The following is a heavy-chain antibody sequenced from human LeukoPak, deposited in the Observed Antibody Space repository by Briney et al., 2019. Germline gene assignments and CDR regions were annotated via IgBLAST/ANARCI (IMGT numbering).Heavy chain of an antibody. CDR2: INPNSGGT. J-gene: IGHJ3*02. Sequence: ASVKVSCKASGYTLTGYYMHWVRQAPGQGLEWMGWINPNSGGTNYAQKFQGWVTMTRDTSIRTAYMELSRLRSDDTAVYYCAGDKQRGDYYGSGSYYLDAFDIWGQGSMVTVSS. V-gene: IGHV1-2*04. D-gene: IGHD3-10*01. CDR1: GYTLTGYY. CDR3: AGDKQRGDYYGSGSYYLDAFDI.